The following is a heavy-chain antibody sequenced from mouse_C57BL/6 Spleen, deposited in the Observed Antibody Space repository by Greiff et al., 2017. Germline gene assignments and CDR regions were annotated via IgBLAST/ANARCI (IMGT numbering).Heavy chain of an antibody. D-gene: IGHD1-1*01. V-gene: IGHV2-2*01. J-gene: IGHJ1*03. Sequence: VQGVESGPGLVQPSQSLSITCTVSGFSLTSYGVHWVRQSPGKGLEWLGVIWSGGSTDYNAAFISRLSISKDNSKSQVFFKMNSLQADDTAIYYCARSPYGSRYFDVWGTGTTVTVSS. CDR3: ARSPYGSRYFDV. CDR1: GFSLTSYG. CDR2: IWSGGST.